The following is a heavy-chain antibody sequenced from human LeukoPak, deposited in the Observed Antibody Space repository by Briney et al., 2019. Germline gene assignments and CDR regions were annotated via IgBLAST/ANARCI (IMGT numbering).Heavy chain of an antibody. J-gene: IGHJ6*03. V-gene: IGHV3-48*01. CDR2: IGTSSTTI. CDR3: ARFAAGGSYYYYMDV. CDR1: GFTFSSYT. D-gene: IGHD6-25*01. Sequence: GGSLRLSCAASGFTFSSYTVNWVRQPPGKGLEWVSNIGTSSTTIYYADSVKGRFTISRDNAKNSLYLQMNSLRADDTAVYYCARFAAGGSYYYYMDVWGKGTTVTVS.